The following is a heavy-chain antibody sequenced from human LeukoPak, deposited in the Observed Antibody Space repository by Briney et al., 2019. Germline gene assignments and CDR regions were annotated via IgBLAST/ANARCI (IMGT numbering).Heavy chain of an antibody. D-gene: IGHD6-19*01. Sequence: ASVKVSCKASGGTFSSYAISWVRQAPGQGLEWMGGIIPIFGTANYAQKFQGRVTITADESTSTAYMELSSLRSEDTAVYYCASQSSGWFQFDYWGQGTLVTVSS. CDR3: ASQSSGWFQFDY. J-gene: IGHJ4*02. CDR2: IIPIFGTA. CDR1: GGTFSSYA. V-gene: IGHV1-69*13.